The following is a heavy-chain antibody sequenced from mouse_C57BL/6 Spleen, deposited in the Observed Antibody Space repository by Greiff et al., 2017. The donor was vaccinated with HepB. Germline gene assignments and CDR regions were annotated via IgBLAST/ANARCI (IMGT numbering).Heavy chain of an antibody. Sequence: QVQLQQPGAELVKPGASVKLSCKASGYTFTSYWMHWVKQRPGRGLKWIGRIDPNSGGTKYNEKFKSKATLTVDKPSSTSYMQLSSLTSEDSAVYYCARDGPYYAMDYWGQGTSVTVSS. CDR2: IDPNSGGT. CDR1: GYTFTSYW. CDR3: ARDGPYYAMDY. V-gene: IGHV1-72*01. J-gene: IGHJ4*01.